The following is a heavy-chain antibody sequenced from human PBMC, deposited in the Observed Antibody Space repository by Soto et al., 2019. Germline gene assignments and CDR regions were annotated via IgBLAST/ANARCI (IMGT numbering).Heavy chain of an antibody. V-gene: IGHV3-23*01. Sequence: EVQLLESGGGLVQPGGSLRLSCAASGFTFSTYAMSWVRQAPGKGLEWVSGIIGNGGVISYGDSVKGRFTISRDNSNNMWYLQMHSLRVEDTAVYHCAKDRQPDGLWPFDHWGQGTLVTVSS. D-gene: IGHD2-8*01. J-gene: IGHJ4*02. CDR3: AKDRQPDGLWPFDH. CDR1: GFTFSTYA. CDR2: IIGNGGVI.